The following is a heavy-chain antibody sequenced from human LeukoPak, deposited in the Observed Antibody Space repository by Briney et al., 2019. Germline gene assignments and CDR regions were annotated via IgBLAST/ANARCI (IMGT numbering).Heavy chain of an antibody. D-gene: IGHD3-3*01. V-gene: IGHV3-48*01. CDR1: GFTFTTYS. Sequence: GGSLRLSCAASGFTFTTYSMNWVRQAPGKGLEWVSYISSSSSTIYYADSVKGRFTISRDNAKNSLYLQMNSLRAEDTAVYYCARDRVTIFGAPDSMWYYYYMDVWGKGTTVTVSS. CDR2: ISSSSSTI. CDR3: ARDRVTIFGAPDSMWYYYYMDV. J-gene: IGHJ6*03.